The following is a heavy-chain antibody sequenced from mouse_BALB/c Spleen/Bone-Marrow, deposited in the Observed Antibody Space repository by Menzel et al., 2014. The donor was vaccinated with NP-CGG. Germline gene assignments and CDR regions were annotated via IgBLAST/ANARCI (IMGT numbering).Heavy chain of an antibody. V-gene: IGHV1-52*01. J-gene: IGHJ4*01. D-gene: IGHD1-1*01. CDR1: GYTFTSNW. Sequence: QVQLKQSGAELVRPGASVKLSCKASGYTFTSNWMNWVKQRPEQGLEWIGRIDPYDSETHYNQKFKDKAILAVDKSSRTAYMQLNSLASEDSAVYYCARWGYGSIYYYAMYYWGQGTPVTVSS. CDR3: ARWGYGSIYYYAMYY. CDR2: IDPYDSET.